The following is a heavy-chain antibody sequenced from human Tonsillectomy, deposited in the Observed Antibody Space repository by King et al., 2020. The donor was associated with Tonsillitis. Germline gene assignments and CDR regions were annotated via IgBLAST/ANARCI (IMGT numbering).Heavy chain of an antibody. CDR3: AISCSWFPRFDF. J-gene: IGHJ4*02. V-gene: IGHV4-31*03. D-gene: IGHD6-13*01. CDR2: IYYSGST. Sequence: QLQESGPGLVKPSQTLSLTCTVSNGSISSGGYYWNWIRQHPGKGLEWIAYIYYSGSTSYNPSLKSRVTVSRDTSKSQFSLKLRSVTAADTAVYYCAISCSWFPRFDFWGQGTPVTVSS. CDR1: NGSISSGGYY.